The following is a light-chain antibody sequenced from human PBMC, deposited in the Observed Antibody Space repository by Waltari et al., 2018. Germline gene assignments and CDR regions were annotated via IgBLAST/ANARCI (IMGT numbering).Light chain of an antibody. CDR2: DVS. CDR3: SSESSAKVVL. Sequence: QSALTQPAPVSGSPGQSVTIPWTGTSSDGGDSNSVPWYQDHPGQGPKVIIYDVSDRPSGVSARFSGSKSGNTASLTISGLQAEDEADYYCSSESSAKVVLFGGGTKVTVL. CDR1: SSDGGDSNS. V-gene: IGLV2-14*03. J-gene: IGLJ3*02.